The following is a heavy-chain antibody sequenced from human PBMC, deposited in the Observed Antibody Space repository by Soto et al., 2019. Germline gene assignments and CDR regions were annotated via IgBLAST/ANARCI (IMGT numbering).Heavy chain of an antibody. Sequence: GGSLRLSCAASGFTFSSYSMNWVRQAPGKGLEWVSSISSSSSYIYYAYSVKGRSTIARDNAKNSLYLQMNSLRAEDTAVYYCAREAPYGSTGGDAFDIWGQGTMVNVSS. CDR2: ISSSSSYI. CDR3: AREAPYGSTGGDAFDI. J-gene: IGHJ3*02. CDR1: GFTFSSYS. D-gene: IGHD4-17*01. V-gene: IGHV3-21*01.